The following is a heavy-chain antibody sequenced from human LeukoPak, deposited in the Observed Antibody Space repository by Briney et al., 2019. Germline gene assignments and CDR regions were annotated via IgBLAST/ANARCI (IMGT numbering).Heavy chain of an antibody. D-gene: IGHD5-18*01. Sequence: SQTLSLTCTVSGGSISSGGYYWSWIRQHPGKGLEWIGYIYYSGSLYYNPSLKSRVTISVDTSKNQFSLKLSSVTAADTAVYYCARAAQGYGYYFDYWGQGTLVTVSS. CDR3: ARAAQGYGYYFDY. V-gene: IGHV4-30-4*08. J-gene: IGHJ4*02. CDR2: IYYSGSL. CDR1: GGSISSGGYY.